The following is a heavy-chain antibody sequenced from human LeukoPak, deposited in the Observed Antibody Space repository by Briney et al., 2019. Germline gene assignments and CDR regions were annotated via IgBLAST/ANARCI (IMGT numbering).Heavy chain of an antibody. CDR1: GYTFTSYG. V-gene: IGHV1-18*01. D-gene: IGHD3-3*01. CDR3: ARAGAIFGVIDAFDI. J-gene: IGHJ3*02. Sequence: ASVKVSCKASGYTFTSYGVSWVRRAPGQGLEWMGWISAYNGNTNYAQKLQSRVTMTTDTSTSTAYMELRSLRSDDTAVYYCARAGAIFGVIDAFDIWGQGTMVTVSS. CDR2: ISAYNGNT.